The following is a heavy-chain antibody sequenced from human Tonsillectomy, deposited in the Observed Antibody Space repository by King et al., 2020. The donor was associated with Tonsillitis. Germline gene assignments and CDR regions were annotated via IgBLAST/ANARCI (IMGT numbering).Heavy chain of an antibody. Sequence: QVQLQQSGPRLVKPSQTLSLTCALSGDSVSRNSAAWSWIRQSPSRGLEWLGRTYYKSQWYYDYALSVRSRITINPDTSKNQFSLQLNSVTPEDTAVYYCVRTWEYSITWYVFDYWGQGTLVTVSS. CDR3: VRTWEYSITWYVFDY. CDR1: GDSVSRNSAA. J-gene: IGHJ4*02. V-gene: IGHV6-1*01. D-gene: IGHD6-13*01. CDR2: TYYKSQWYY.